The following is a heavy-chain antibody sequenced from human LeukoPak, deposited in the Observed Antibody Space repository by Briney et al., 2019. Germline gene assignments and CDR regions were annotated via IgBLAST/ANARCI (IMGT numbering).Heavy chain of an antibody. V-gene: IGHV1-69-2*01. Sequence: ASVKVSCKVSGNTFTDYYMHWVQQAPGKGLEWMGLADPEDGETIYAEKFQGRVTITADTSTDTAYMELSSLRSEDTAVYYCATWTSVTRFDYWGQGTLVTVSS. D-gene: IGHD4-17*01. CDR1: GNTFTDYY. CDR3: ATWTSVTRFDY. J-gene: IGHJ4*02. CDR2: ADPEDGET.